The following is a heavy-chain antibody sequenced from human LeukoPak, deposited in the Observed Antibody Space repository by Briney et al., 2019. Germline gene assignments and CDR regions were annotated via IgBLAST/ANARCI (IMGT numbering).Heavy chain of an antibody. CDR2: IYGSGST. CDR3: VASPNQDFFDY. Sequence: PSETLSLTCSVSGASISSHYWSWIRQPPGKGLEWIGFIYGSGSTNYNPSLKSRVTMSVDTSKSQFSLKPNSVTAADTAVYYCVASPNQDFFDYWGQGTLVTVSS. J-gene: IGHJ4*02. V-gene: IGHV4-4*09. CDR1: GASISSHY.